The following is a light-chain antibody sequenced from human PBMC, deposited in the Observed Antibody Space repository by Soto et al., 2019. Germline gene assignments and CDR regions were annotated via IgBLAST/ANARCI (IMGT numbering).Light chain of an antibody. CDR1: QSIISDS. V-gene: IGKV3-20*01. CDR2: GAS. CDR3: QQYGSSPPT. Sequence: EIVLTQSPGTLSFSPGERATLSCRASQSIISDSLAWYQQKPGQAPRLLISGASSRATGIPDMFSGSGSGTSFTLTVSRLEPEDFAVFYCQQYGSSPPTFGQGTKVEIK. J-gene: IGKJ2*01.